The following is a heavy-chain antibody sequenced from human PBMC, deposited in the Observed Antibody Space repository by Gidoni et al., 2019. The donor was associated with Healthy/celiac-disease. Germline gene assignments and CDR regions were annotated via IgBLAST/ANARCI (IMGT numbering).Heavy chain of an antibody. CDR2: ISAYNGNT. Sequence: QVQLVQSGAEVKKPGASVKVSCKASGYTFTSYGISWVRQAPGQGLEWMGWISAYNGNTNYAQKLQGRVTMTTDTSTSTAYMELRSLRSDDTAVYYCARDSGPKGSWPHDAFDIWGQGTMVTVSS. CDR3: ARDSGPKGSWPHDAFDI. CDR1: GYTFTSYG. J-gene: IGHJ3*02. V-gene: IGHV1-18*01. D-gene: IGHD6-13*01.